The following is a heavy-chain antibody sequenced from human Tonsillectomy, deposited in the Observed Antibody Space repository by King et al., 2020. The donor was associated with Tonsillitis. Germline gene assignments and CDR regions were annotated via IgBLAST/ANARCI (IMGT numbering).Heavy chain of an antibody. CDR1: GFTFSSYA. CDR2: ISSDGIST. V-gene: IGHV3-64D*06. CDR3: VKDRLGDSSGIFAY. D-gene: IGHD3-22*01. Sequence: VQLVESGGGLVQPGGSLRLSCSASGFTFSSYAMHWVRQTPGKGLEYVSAISSDGISTYYADSVKARFTISRDNSKNTLYLQMSSLRVEDTAVYYCVKDRLGDSSGIFAYWGQGTLVTVSS. J-gene: IGHJ4*02.